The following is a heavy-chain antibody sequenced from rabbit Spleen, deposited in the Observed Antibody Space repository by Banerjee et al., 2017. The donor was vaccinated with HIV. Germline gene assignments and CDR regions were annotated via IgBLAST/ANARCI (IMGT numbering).Heavy chain of an antibody. J-gene: IGHJ4*01. CDR1: GFSFSSSSH. D-gene: IGHD1-1*01. CDR2: IYIGSDIT. V-gene: IGHV1S45*01. CDR3: ARDPASGDFPEL. Sequence: QEQLEESGGDLVKPEGSLTLTCTASGFSFSSSSHMCWVRQAPGKGLEWIACIYIGSDITHYADWAKGRLTISKTSSTTVTLQMTILTVADTATHFCARDPASGDFPELWGPGTLVTVS.